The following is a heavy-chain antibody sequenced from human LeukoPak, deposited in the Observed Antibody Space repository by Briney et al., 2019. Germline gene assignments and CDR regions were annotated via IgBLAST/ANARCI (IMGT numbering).Heavy chain of an antibody. CDR3: ATHLAYCGGGSCSFFDY. D-gene: IGHD2-15*01. CDR2: ISASGGDT. CDR1: GLTFSSTA. Sequence: QPGGSLRLSCAASGLTFSSTAMSWVRQTPGEGLEWVSAISASGGDTFYADSVKGRFTISGDNSKNMLYLQMNSLRGDDTAVYYCATHLAYCGGGSCSFFDYWGQGALVTVSS. V-gene: IGHV3-23*01. J-gene: IGHJ4*02.